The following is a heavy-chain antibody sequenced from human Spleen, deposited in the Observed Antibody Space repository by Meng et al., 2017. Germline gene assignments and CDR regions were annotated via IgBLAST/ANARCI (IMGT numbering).Heavy chain of an antibody. D-gene: IGHD2-15*01. V-gene: IGHV3-11*01. Sequence: GESLKISCAASGFTFSDYYMSWIRQAPGKGLEWLSSITISGDATYYADSVKGRFAIFRDNSKNTLDLQMNSLRADDTAFYYCARGGYSYFDNWGQGTLVTVSS. CDR2: ITISGDAT. J-gene: IGHJ4*02. CDR1: GFTFSDYY. CDR3: ARGGYSYFDN.